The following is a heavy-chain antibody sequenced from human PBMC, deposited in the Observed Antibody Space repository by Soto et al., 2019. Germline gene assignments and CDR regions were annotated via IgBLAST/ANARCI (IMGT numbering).Heavy chain of an antibody. CDR2: IIPQFPTP. D-gene: IGHD3-10*01. Sequence: QVQLVQSGAEVRKRGSSVKVSCKSSGGIFRSNAISWVRQAPGQGLEWMGAIIPQFPTPYYAQKFQDRVTITADESTTPAYMALNSLRSDDTAVYFCARDAADPPMVYWGQGTLLTVSS. CDR1: GGIFRSNA. V-gene: IGHV1-69*01. CDR3: ARDAADPPMVY. J-gene: IGHJ4*02.